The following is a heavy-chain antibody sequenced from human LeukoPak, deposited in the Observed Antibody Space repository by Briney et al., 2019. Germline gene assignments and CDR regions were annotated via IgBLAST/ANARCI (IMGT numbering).Heavy chain of an antibody. CDR2: IYYSGST. CDR3: AGEWSRYSGSYSSK. V-gene: IGHV4-30-4*08. Sequence: PSQTLSLTCTVSGGSISSGDYYWSWIRQPPGKGLEWVGYIYYSGSTYYNPSLKSRVTISVDTSKNQFSLKLSSVTAADTAVYYCAGEWSRYSGSYSSKWGQGTLVTVSS. CDR1: GGSISSGDYY. J-gene: IGHJ4*02. D-gene: IGHD1-26*01.